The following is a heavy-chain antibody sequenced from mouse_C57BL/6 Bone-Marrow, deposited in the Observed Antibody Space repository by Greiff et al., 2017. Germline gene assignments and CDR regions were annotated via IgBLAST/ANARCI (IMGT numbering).Heavy chain of an antibody. CDR2: ISRGSSTI. CDR1: GFTFSDYG. CDR3: ARQGRRAMDY. Sequence: EVLLVESGGGLVKPGGSLKLSCAASGFTFSDYGMHWVRQAPEQGLEWVAYISRGSSTIYYADTVKGRFTISRNHAKNTLFLQMTSLRSEDTAMYYCARQGRRAMDYWGQGTSVTVSS. V-gene: IGHV5-17*01. J-gene: IGHJ4*01. D-gene: IGHD3-3*01.